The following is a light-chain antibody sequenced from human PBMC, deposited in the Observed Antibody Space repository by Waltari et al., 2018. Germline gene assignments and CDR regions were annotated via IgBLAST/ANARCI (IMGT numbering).Light chain of an antibody. Sequence: EIVLTQSPGTLSLSPGERVTLSCRASQSVRRSFAWYQQKPGQAPRLLIYDASSRATGIPDRCSGSVSGTDFSLTISRLEPEDSAVYYCQKYVSLPATFGQGTKVEIK. V-gene: IGKV3-20*01. J-gene: IGKJ1*01. CDR1: QSVRRS. CDR3: QKYVSLPAT. CDR2: DAS.